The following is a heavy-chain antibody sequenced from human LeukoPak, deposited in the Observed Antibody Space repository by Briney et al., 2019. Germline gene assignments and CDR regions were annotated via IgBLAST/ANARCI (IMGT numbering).Heavy chain of an antibody. CDR3: AKDPTHFRVWDNYENIGLSY. CDR2: IRYDGSNK. J-gene: IGHJ4*02. V-gene: IGHV3-30*02. CDR1: GFTFSSYG. D-gene: IGHD3-22*01. Sequence: PGGSLRLSCAASGFTFSSYGMHWVRQAPGKGLEWVAFIRYDGSNKYYADSVKGRFTISRDNSKNTLNLQMNSLRTEDTAVYYCAKDPTHFRVWDNYENIGLSYWGQGTLVTVSS.